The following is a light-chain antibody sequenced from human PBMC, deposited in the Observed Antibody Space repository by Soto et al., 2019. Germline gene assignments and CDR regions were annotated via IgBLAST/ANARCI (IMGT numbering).Light chain of an antibody. CDR2: ETS. CDR3: CSYAGSSTFYV. CDR1: SSDVGRYNL. J-gene: IGLJ1*01. V-gene: IGLV2-23*01. Sequence: QSALTQPASVSGCPGQSITISCTGTSSDVGRYNLVSWYQQHPGKAPKFMIYETSKRPSGVSNRFSGSKSGNTASLTISGLQAEDEADYYCCSYAGSSTFYVFGTGTKVTVL.